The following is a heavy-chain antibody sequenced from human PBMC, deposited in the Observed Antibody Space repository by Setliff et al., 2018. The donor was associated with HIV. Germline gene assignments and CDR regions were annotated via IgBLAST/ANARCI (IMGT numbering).Heavy chain of an antibody. CDR3: VADPSISMVRGLILGSTFDI. Sequence: SVKVSCKASGFTFTDSAVQWVRQTRGQRLEWIGWIVVGRGNTNYALQFQGRVTITRDMSTSTAYMELSSLRSEDTAAYYCVADPSISMVRGLILGSTFDIWGQGTMVTVSS. J-gene: IGHJ3*02. V-gene: IGHV1-58*01. CDR2: IVVGRGNT. D-gene: IGHD3-10*01. CDR1: GFTFTDSA.